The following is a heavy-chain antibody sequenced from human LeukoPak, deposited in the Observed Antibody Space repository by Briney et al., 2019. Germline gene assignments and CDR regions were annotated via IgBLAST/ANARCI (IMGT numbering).Heavy chain of an antibody. CDR2: ISADNGNT. V-gene: IGHV1-18*01. CDR3: ARVDILTGYYFFDS. CDR1: GYTFTSYG. Sequence: ASMKVSCKASGYTFTSYGISWVRQAPGQGLEWMGWISADNGNTYYTQNFQGRVSMTTDTSTSTAYMEVRSLRSDDTAVFYCARVDILTGYYFFDSWGQGTLVTVSS. D-gene: IGHD3-9*01. J-gene: IGHJ4*02.